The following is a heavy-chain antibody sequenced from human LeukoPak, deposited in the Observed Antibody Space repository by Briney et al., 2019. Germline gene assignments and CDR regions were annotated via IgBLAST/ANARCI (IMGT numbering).Heavy chain of an antibody. CDR3: ARALKGVRRRIAGDTTFEYYYYMDV. V-gene: IGHV3-23*01. CDR1: GFTFSTYS. CDR2: ISGNGGDT. D-gene: IGHD1-26*01. Sequence: GGSLRLSCAASGFTFSTYSMSWVRQAPGKGLEWVSVISGNGGDTFYADSVKGRFTISRDNSKHTLFLQMNSLRAEDTAVYYCARALKGVRRRIAGDTTFEYYYYMDVWGKGTTVTISS. J-gene: IGHJ6*03.